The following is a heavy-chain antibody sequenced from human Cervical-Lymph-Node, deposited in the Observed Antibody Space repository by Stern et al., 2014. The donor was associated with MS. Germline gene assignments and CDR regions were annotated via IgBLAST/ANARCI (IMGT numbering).Heavy chain of an antibody. V-gene: IGHV3-21*01. CDR1: GFTFSSYS. CDR2: SRSSASYI. D-gene: IGHD6-13*01. Sequence: EVQLVESGGGVVKPGGSLRLSCAASGFTFSSYSMNWVRQAPGKGLEWVLSSRSSASYIFYADAVKGRFTISRDNAKNSLYLQMNSLRAEDTAVYYCARDSSSWYAIDYWGQGTLVTVSS. CDR3: ARDSSSWYAIDY. J-gene: IGHJ4*02.